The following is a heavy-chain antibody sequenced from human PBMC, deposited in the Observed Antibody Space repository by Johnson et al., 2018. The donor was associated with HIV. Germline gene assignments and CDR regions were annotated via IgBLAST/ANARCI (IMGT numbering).Heavy chain of an antibody. CDR2: ISYDGSNK. CDR3: ARDHGSGWYGINAFDI. V-gene: IGHV3-30-3*01. J-gene: IGHJ3*02. D-gene: IGHD6-19*01. CDR1: GFTFSDYY. Sequence: QVQLVESGGGVVQPGRSLRLSCAASGFTFSDYYMSWIRQAPGKGLEWVAVISYDGSNKYYADSVKGRFTTSRDNSKTTRYLQMNSLRAEATAVYYCARDHGSGWYGINAFDIWGQGTMVTVSS.